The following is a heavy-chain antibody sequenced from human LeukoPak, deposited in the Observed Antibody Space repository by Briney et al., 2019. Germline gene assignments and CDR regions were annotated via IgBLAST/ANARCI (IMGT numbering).Heavy chain of an antibody. CDR2: IYYSGST. V-gene: IGHV4-39*07. CDR3: ARDDPTLGFDY. D-gene: IGHD3-16*01. Sequence: SETLSLTCAVSGDSISGSSYYWGWLRQPPGKGLEWIGSIYYSGSTYYSPSLKSRVTISVDTSKNQFSLKLSSVTAADTAVYYCARDDPTLGFDYWGQGTLVTVSS. CDR1: GDSISGSSYY. J-gene: IGHJ4*02.